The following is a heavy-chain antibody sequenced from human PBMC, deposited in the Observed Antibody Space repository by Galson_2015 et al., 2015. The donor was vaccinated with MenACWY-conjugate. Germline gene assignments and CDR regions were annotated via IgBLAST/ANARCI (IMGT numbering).Heavy chain of an antibody. J-gene: IGHJ4*02. CDR1: GGSISNSNYY. CDR3: ARDKEEWRILEWLTTLYY. V-gene: IGHV4-39*02. D-gene: IGHD3-3*01. CDR2: IYYSGST. Sequence: ETLSLTCTVSGGSISNSNYYWGWIRQPPGKGLEWIGNIYYSGSTYYNPSLKSRVTISVDTSKNQFSLKLSSVTAADTAVYYCARDKEEWRILEWLTTLYYWGQGTLVTVSS.